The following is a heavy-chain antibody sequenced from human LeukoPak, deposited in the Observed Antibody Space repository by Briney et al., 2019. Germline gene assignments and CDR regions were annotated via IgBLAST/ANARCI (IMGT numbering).Heavy chain of an antibody. Sequence: PGGSLRLSCAASGFTLSSYAMSWVRQAPGKGLEWVSAISGSGASTYYADSVKGRFTISRDNSKNTLYLQMNSLRVEDAAVYYCARKSGWYDYWGQGTLVTVSS. V-gene: IGHV3-23*01. CDR1: GFTLSSYA. D-gene: IGHD6-19*01. CDR2: ISGSGAST. J-gene: IGHJ4*02. CDR3: ARKSGWYDY.